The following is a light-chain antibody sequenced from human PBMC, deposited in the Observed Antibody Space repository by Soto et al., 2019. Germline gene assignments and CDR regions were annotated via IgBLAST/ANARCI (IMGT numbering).Light chain of an antibody. V-gene: IGKV1-5*01. Sequence: DIQMTPSPSTLSASVGDRVTITCRASQSLNSLLAWYQQKPGRAPKLLIYDASTLESGVPSRFSGSGSGTEFALTISSLQSEDFAVYYCQQYNSWPPWTFGQGTKVDIK. J-gene: IGKJ1*01. CDR2: DAS. CDR1: QSLNSL. CDR3: QQYNSWPPWT.